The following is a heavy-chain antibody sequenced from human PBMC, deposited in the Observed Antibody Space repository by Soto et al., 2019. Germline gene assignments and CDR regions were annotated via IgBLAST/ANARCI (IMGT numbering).Heavy chain of an antibody. V-gene: IGHV3-30-3*01. CDR1: GFTFSSYA. D-gene: IGHD3-22*01. J-gene: IGHJ3*02. Sequence: GGSLRLSCAASGFTFSSYAMHWVRQAPGKELEWVAVISYDGSNKYYADSVKGRFTISRDNSKNTLYLQMNSLRAEDTAVYYCARALAYYYDSSGYYRPDDAFDIWGQGTMVTVSS. CDR3: ARALAYYYDSSGYYRPDDAFDI. CDR2: ISYDGSNK.